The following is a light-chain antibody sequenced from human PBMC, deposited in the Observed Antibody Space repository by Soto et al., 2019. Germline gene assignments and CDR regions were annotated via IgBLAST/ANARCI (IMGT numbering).Light chain of an antibody. Sequence: DIQMTQLPSSMSASVGDRVTITCRASQGISRWLAWYHQKSGKAPNLLIYSASTLHSGVPSRFSGSGSGTDFTLTISNLQPEDFGTYYCQQANSFPLTFGPGTKVDMK. CDR1: QGISRW. J-gene: IGKJ3*01. CDR3: QQANSFPLT. V-gene: IGKV1-12*01. CDR2: SAS.